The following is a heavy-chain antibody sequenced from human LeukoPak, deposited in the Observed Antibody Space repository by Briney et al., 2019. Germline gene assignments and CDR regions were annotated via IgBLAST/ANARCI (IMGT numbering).Heavy chain of an antibody. CDR3: ARAEKQIAAAGVFDAFDI. CDR1: GYTFTSYG. J-gene: IGHJ3*02. CDR2: ISAYNGDT. D-gene: IGHD6-13*01. V-gene: IGHV1-18*01. Sequence: GASVKVSCKASGYTFTSYGISWVRQAPGQGLEWMGWISAYNGDTNYAQKLQGRVTMTTDTSTSTAYMELSRLRSDDTAVYYCARAEKQIAAAGVFDAFDIWGQGTMVTVSS.